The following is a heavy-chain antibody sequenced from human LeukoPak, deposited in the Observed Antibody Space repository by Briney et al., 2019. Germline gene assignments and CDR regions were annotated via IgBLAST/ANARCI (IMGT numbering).Heavy chain of an antibody. V-gene: IGHV3-33*06. Sequence: GGSLRLSCAASGFTFSSYGMHWVRQAPGKGLEWVAAILSDGSKEFYTDSVKGRFTISRDNSKNTLYLQMNSLRAEDTAVYYCAKGTSTHNDIVVVPAAIPGYYFDYWGQGTLVTVSS. J-gene: IGHJ4*02. CDR3: AKGTSTHNDIVVVPAAIPGYYFDY. CDR2: ILSDGSKE. CDR1: GFTFSSYG. D-gene: IGHD2-2*02.